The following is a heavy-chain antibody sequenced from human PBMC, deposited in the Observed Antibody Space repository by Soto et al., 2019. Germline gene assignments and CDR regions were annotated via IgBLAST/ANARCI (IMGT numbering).Heavy chain of an antibody. D-gene: IGHD6-6*01. CDR1: GYTFTGYY. CDR2: INPNSGGT. J-gene: IGHJ6*03. Sequence: ASVKVSCKASGYTFTGYYMHWVRQAPGQGLEWMGWINPNSGGTNYAQKFQGWVTMTRDTSISTAYMELSRLRSDDTAVYYCARDRYSSSPNYYYYYYMDVWGQGTTVTVSS. V-gene: IGHV1-2*04. CDR3: ARDRYSSSPNYYYYYYMDV.